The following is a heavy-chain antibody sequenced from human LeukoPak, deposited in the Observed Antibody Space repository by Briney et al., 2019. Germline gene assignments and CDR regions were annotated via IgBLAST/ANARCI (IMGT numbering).Heavy chain of an antibody. CDR3: ARGIAVAGTNWFGP. D-gene: IGHD6-19*01. CDR1: GFTFSSYG. CDR2: IWYDGSNK. J-gene: IGHJ5*02. Sequence: GGSLRLSCAASGFTFSSYGMHWVRQAPGKGLEWVAVIWYDGSNKYYADSVKGRFTISRDNSKNTLYLQMDSLRAEDTAVYYCARGIAVAGTNWFGPWGQGTLVTVSS. V-gene: IGHV3-33*01.